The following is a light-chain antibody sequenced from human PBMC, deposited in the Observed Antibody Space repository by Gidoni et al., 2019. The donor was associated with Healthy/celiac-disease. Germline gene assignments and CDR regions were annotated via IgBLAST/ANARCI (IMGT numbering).Light chain of an antibody. CDR1: QSISSY. Sequence: DIQMTKTPSSLSVSVGYRVTITCRASQSISSYLNWYQQKLGKAPKLPSYAASGLQSGVPSRFSGSGSGTDFTLTISSLQPEDFATYYCQQSYSTPRVYTFXQXTKLEIK. CDR3: QQSYSTPRVYT. J-gene: IGKJ2*01. CDR2: AAS. V-gene: IGKV1-39*01.